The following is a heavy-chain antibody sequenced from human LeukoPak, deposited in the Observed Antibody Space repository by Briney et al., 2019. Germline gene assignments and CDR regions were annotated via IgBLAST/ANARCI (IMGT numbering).Heavy chain of an antibody. D-gene: IGHD3-22*01. Sequence: GGSLRLSCAASGFTFSTYGMTWVRQAPGKGLEWVSSISGSGGSTYYADSVKGRVTVSRDNSKSTLFLQMNSLRAEDTAVYYCATRFYDSSGYYGGFDYWGQGTLVTVSS. J-gene: IGHJ4*02. V-gene: IGHV3-23*01. CDR2: ISGSGGST. CDR1: GFTFSTYG. CDR3: ATRFYDSSGYYGGFDY.